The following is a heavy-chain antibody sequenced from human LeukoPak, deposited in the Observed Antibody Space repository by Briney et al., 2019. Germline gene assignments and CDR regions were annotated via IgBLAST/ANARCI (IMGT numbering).Heavy chain of an antibody. CDR1: GGSISSGGYY. J-gene: IGHJ4*02. Sequence: PSETLSLTCTVSGGSISSGGYYWSWIRQHPGKGLEWIGYIYYSGSTYYNPSLKSRVTISVDTSKNQFSLKLSSVTAADTAVYYCASAHQRPMVRGVPGRDFDYWGQGTLVTVSS. V-gene: IGHV4-31*03. CDR3: ASAHQRPMVRGVPGRDFDY. D-gene: IGHD3-10*01. CDR2: IYYSGST.